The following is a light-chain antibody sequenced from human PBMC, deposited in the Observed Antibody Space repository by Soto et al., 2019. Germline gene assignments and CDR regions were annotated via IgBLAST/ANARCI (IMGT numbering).Light chain of an antibody. CDR3: HEANNFPMT. CDR1: QGINNW. CDR2: TAS. V-gene: IGKV1D-12*01. Sequence: DIKMTPSPSSVSASVGDTVTITCRARQGINNWLAWYQQKPGKDPKLLIYTASSLQRGARSTFSGSGSGTDFTLSISSLQPADVVTFYCHEANNFPMTFGEGTKVEIK. J-gene: IGKJ4*01.